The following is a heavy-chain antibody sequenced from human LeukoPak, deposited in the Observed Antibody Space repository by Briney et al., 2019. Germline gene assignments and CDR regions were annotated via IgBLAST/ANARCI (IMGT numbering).Heavy chain of an antibody. D-gene: IGHD6-6*01. CDR2: INPTGGST. Sequence: GASVKVSCKASGYTFISYQMHWVRQAPGQGLEWMGIINPTGGSTSHARKFQGRVTMTRDTSTSTVYMELSSLRSEDTAVYYCARKGSSSCFDYWGQGTLVTVSS. J-gene: IGHJ4*02. CDR3: ARKGSSSCFDY. V-gene: IGHV1-46*01. CDR1: GYTFISYQ.